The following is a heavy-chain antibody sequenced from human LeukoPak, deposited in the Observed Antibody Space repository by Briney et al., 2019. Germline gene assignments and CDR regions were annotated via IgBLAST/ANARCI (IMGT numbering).Heavy chain of an antibody. CDR3: AKCILTGYYKGYMDV. J-gene: IGHJ6*03. V-gene: IGHV3-23*01. D-gene: IGHD3-9*01. CDR2: ISGSGGST. CDR1: GFTFRIFD. Sequence: GGSLRLSCAASGFTFRIFDMTWVRQTPGKGLEWVSSISGSGGSTYYADSVKGRFTISRDNSKNTLYLQMNSLRAEDTAVYYCAKCILTGYYKGYMDVWGKGTTVTISS.